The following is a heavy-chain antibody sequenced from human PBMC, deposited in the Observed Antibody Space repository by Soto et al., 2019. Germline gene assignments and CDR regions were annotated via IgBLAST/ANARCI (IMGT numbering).Heavy chain of an antibody. V-gene: IGHV3-23*01. J-gene: IGHJ4*02. CDR1: GFTFSKYA. D-gene: IGHD1-1*01. CDR2: IASGGGGI. CDR3: AKYDSPHPTRTFDY. Sequence: PGGSLRLSCAASGFTFSKYAMAWIRQAPGKGLEWVSVIASGGGGIHYADSVKGRFTISRDTSKATVYLQMNSLRVDDTAVYYCAKYDSPHPTRTFDYWGRGSLVTVSS.